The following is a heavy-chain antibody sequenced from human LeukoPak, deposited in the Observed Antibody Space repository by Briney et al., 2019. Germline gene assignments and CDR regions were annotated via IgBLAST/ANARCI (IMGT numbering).Heavy chain of an antibody. Sequence: PSETLSLTCTVSGGSISSSSYYWGWIRQPPGKGLEWIGSIYYSGSTYYNPSLKSRVTISVDTSKNQFSLKLSSVTAADTAVYYCATDRLLLVGATGSWGQGTLVTVSS. V-gene: IGHV4-39*07. J-gene: IGHJ4*02. CDR1: GGSISSSSYY. CDR3: ATDRLLLVGATGS. CDR2: IYYSGST. D-gene: IGHD1-26*01.